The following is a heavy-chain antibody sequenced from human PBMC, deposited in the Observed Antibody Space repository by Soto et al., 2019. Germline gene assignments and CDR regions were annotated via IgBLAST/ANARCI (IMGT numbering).Heavy chain of an antibody. V-gene: IGHV5-51*01. CDR2: IYPGDSDT. CDR1: GYSFTSYW. J-gene: IGHJ4*02. D-gene: IGHD2-15*01. Sequence: GESLKISCKGSGYSFTSYWIGWVRQMPGKGLEWMGIIYPGDSDTRYSPSFQGQVTISADKSISTAYLQMYSLRVEDTAMYYCATDRIEDIGRPSWGQGTLVTVSS. CDR3: ATDRIEDIGRPS.